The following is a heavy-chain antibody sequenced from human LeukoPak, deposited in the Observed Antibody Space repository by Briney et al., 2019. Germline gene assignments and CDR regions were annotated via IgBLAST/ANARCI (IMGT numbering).Heavy chain of an antibody. J-gene: IGHJ4*02. D-gene: IGHD3-10*01. CDR1: GGSISSYY. CDR2: IYYSGST. Sequence: PSETLSLTCTVSGGSISSYYWSWIRQPPGKGLEWIGYIYYSGSTNYNPSLKSRVTISVDTSKNQFSLKLSSVTAADTAVYYCARQVGFGELLDYWGQGTLVTVSS. CDR3: ARQVGFGELLDY. V-gene: IGHV4-59*12.